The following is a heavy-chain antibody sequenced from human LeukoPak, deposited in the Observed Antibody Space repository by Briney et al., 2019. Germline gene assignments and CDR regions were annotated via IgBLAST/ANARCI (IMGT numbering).Heavy chain of an antibody. J-gene: IGHJ4*02. CDR2: INHSGST. CDR3: ANAVSRVGDY. Sequence: KPSETLSLTCAVYGGSFSGYYWSWIRQPPGKGLEWIGEINHSGSTNYNPSLKSRVTISVDTSKNQFSLKLSSVTAADTAVYYCANAVSRVGDYWGQGTLVTVSS. CDR1: GGSFSGYY. D-gene: IGHD3-3*01. V-gene: IGHV4-34*01.